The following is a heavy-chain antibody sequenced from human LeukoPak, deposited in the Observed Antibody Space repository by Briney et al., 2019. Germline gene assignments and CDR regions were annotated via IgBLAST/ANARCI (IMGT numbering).Heavy chain of an antibody. CDR1: GGTFSSYA. D-gene: IGHD2-2*01. CDR3: ARDRRCSSTSCSIYYYYGMDV. Sequence: GASVKVSCKASGGTFSSYAISWVRQAPGQGLEWMGGIIPIFGTANYAQKFQGRVTITTDESTSTAYMELSSLRSEDTAVYYCARDRRCSSTSCSIYYYYGMDVWGQGTTVTVSS. CDR2: IIPIFGTA. J-gene: IGHJ6*02. V-gene: IGHV1-69*05.